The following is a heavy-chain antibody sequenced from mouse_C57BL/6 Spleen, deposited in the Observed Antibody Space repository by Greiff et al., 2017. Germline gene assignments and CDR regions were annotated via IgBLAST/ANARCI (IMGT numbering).Heavy chain of an antibody. V-gene: IGHV5-17*01. D-gene: IGHD1-1*01. CDR2: ISSGSSTL. CDR1: GFTFSDYG. J-gene: IGHJ1*03. Sequence: EVKLMESGGGLVKPGGSLKLSCAASGFTFSDYGMHWVRQAPEKGLEWVAYISSGSSTLYYADTVKGRFTNSRDNAKNTLLLQMTSLRSEDTAMYYCASDYYGRKWYFDVWGTGTTVTVSS. CDR3: ASDYYGRKWYFDV.